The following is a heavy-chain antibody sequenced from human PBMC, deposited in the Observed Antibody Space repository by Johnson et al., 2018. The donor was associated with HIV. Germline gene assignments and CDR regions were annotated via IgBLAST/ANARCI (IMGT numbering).Heavy chain of an antibody. V-gene: IGHV3-66*02. CDR2: IYSGGTT. Sequence: VPLVESGGGLVQPGGSLRLSCAASGFAVSSNYMSWVRQAPGKGLEWVSVIYSGGTTYNADSVKGRFTISRDNSKNTLYLQMNSLRAEDTAVYYCARAYNFWSGENDAFDIWGQGTMVTVSS. D-gene: IGHD3-3*01. J-gene: IGHJ3*02. CDR3: ARAYNFWSGENDAFDI. CDR1: GFAVSSNY.